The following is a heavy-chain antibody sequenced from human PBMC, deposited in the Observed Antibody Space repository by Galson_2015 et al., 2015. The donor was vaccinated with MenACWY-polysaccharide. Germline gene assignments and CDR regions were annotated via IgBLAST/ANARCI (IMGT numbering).Heavy chain of an antibody. V-gene: IGHV3-33*01. D-gene: IGHD4-11*01. Sequence: SCAASDFTFSAHGMHWVRQAPGKGLEWVAAIWYDGGKRYYADAVEGRFAVSRDNSQSTLYLQMDSLGVVDTAMYYCARDVHYNDYLGYYFDYWGQGTLVTVSS. J-gene: IGHJ4*01. CDR3: ARDVHYNDYLGYYFDY. CDR1: DFTFSAHG. CDR2: IWYDGGKR.